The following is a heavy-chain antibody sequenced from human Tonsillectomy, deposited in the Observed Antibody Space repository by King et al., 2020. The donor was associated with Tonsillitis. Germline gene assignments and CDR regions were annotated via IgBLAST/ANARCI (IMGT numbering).Heavy chain of an antibody. CDR1: GGSISSSSYY. J-gene: IGHJ4*02. Sequence: QLQESGPGLVKPSETLSLPCTVSGGSISSSSYYCGWIRQPPGNGLEWIGSIYYSGSTYYHPSLTSRVTISVDTAKNQFALKLRSVTAADTAVYYCARPTAMAGGWGQGTLVTVSS. CDR3: ARPTAMAGG. CDR2: IYYSGST. D-gene: IGHD5-18*01. V-gene: IGHV4-39*01.